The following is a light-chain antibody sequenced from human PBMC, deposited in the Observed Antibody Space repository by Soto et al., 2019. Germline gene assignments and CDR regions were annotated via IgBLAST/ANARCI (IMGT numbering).Light chain of an antibody. Sequence: VLLQFPGTLSLSPGERATLSCRASQAVSSILLAWYQQKPGQAPRLLIYGASSRATGIPDRLSGIGSGTDFTLTVSRLEPEDFAVYYCQQHGTAPIFGGGTKVDIK. CDR3: QQHGTAPI. J-gene: IGKJ4*01. V-gene: IGKV3-20*01. CDR1: QAVSSIL. CDR2: GAS.